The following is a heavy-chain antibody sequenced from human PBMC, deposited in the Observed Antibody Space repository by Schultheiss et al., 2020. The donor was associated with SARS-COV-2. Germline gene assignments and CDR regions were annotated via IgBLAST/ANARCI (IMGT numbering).Heavy chain of an antibody. V-gene: IGHV1-69*13. CDR2: IIPLFGTA. CDR3: ARDEDGSGSYQEAFDI. J-gene: IGHJ3*02. Sequence: SVKVSCKASGDTFDTYHYSWVRQAPGQGLEWMGEIIPLFGTANYAQKFQGRVTITADESTSTAYMELSSLRSEDTAVYYCARDEDGSGSYQEAFDIWGQGTMVTVSS. D-gene: IGHD3-10*01. CDR1: GDTFDTYH.